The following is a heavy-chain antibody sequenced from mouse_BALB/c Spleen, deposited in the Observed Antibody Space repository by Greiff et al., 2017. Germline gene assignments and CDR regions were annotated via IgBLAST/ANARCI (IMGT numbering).Heavy chain of an antibody. D-gene: IGHD2-1*01. J-gene: IGHJ3*01. V-gene: IGHV5-9-4*01. Sequence: VQLKESGGGLVKPGGSLKLSCAASGFTFSSYAMSWVRQSPEKRLEWVAEISSGGSYTYYPDTVTGRFTISRDNAKNTLYLEMSSLRSEDTAMYYCARDGNSFAYWGQGTLVTVSA. CDR3: ARDGNSFAY. CDR1: GFTFSSYA. CDR2: ISSGGSYT.